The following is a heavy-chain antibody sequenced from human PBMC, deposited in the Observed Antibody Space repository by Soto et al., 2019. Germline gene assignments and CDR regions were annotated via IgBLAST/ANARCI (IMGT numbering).Heavy chain of an antibody. CDR2: ISSSSSTI. D-gene: IGHD3-22*01. CDR1: GFTFSSYS. J-gene: IGHJ4*02. Sequence: GGSLRLSCPAPGFTFSSYSMNRVRQAPGKGQEWVSYISSSSSTIYYGDSVKGRFTISRDNAKNSLYLQMNSLRDEDTAVYYCARDWSYYYDSSGHLDYWGQGTLVTVSS. V-gene: IGHV3-48*02. CDR3: ARDWSYYYDSSGHLDY.